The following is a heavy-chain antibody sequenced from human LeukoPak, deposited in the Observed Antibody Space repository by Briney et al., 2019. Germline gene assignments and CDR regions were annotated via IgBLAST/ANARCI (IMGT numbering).Heavy chain of an antibody. CDR1: GFTFSSYA. CDR2: ISYDGSNK. D-gene: IGHD2-15*01. CDR3: ARDSGGYCSGGSCYPDAFDI. V-gene: IGHV3-30*04. Sequence: PGGSLRLSCAASGFTFSSYAMHWVRQAPGKGLEWVAVISYDGSNKYYADSVKGRFTISRDNSKNTLYLQMNSLRAEDTAVYYCARDSGGYCSGGSCYPDAFDIWGQGTMVTVSS. J-gene: IGHJ3*02.